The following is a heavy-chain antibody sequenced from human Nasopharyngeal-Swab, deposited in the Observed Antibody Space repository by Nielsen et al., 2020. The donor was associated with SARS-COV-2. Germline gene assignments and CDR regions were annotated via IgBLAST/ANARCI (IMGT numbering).Heavy chain of an antibody. D-gene: IGHD2-2*01. CDR3: AREGPYCSSTSCYYYYMDV. J-gene: IGHJ6*03. V-gene: IGHV4-4*02. Sequence: WSRQPPGKGLEWIGEIYHSGSTNYNPSLKSRVTISVDKSKNQFSLKLSSVTAADTAVYYCAREGPYCSSTSCYYYYMDVWGKGTTVTVSS. CDR2: IYHSGST.